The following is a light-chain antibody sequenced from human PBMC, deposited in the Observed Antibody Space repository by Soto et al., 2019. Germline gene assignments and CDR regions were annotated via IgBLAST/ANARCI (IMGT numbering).Light chain of an antibody. Sequence: QSALTQPASVSGSPGQSISLSCTGSSSDVGGYNYVSWYQQHTGEATKLLIYEVTHRPSGVSDRFCGSKSGSTASLTISGFQTDEEADYYCTSWTTNNMPYVFGTGTKLTAL. J-gene: IGLJ1*01. CDR3: TSWTTNNMPYV. CDR1: SSDVGGYNY. CDR2: EVT. V-gene: IGLV2-14*03.